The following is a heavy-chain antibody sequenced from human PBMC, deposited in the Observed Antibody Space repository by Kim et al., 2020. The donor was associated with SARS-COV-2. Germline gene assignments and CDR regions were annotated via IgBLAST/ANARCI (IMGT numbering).Heavy chain of an antibody. CDR3: ARGWYFDL. V-gene: IGHV4-34*01. J-gene: IGHJ2*01. CDR2: SGST. Sequence: SGSTNYTPSLKSRVTISVDTSKNQFSLKLSSVTAADTAVYYCARGWYFDLWGRGTLVTVSS.